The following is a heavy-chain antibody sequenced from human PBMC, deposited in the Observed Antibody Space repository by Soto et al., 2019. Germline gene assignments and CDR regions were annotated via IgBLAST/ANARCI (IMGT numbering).Heavy chain of an antibody. CDR2: IWYDGSNK. Sequence: PGGSLRLSCAASGFTFSSYGMHWVRQAPGKGLEWVAVIWYDGSNKYYADSVKGRFTISRDNSKNTLYLQMNSLRAEDTAVYYCAKGRRGSGSYYNFFAVAPSDPWGPGTLGTVSS. J-gene: IGHJ5*02. CDR3: AKGRRGSGSYYNFFAVAPSDP. V-gene: IGHV3-33*06. CDR1: GFTFSSYG. D-gene: IGHD3-10*01.